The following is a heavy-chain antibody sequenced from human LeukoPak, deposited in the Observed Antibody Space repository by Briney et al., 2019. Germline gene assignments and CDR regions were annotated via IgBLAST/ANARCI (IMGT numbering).Heavy chain of an antibody. CDR2: IYTGGES. D-gene: IGHD5-18*01. V-gene: IGHV3-53*01. J-gene: IGHJ6*03. CDR3: AATTAIVPYYFMYV. CDR1: GFTVSSNY. Sequence: GGSLRLSCAVSGFTVSSNYMSWVRQAPGKGLEWVSVIYTGGESYYADSVKGRFTVSRDNSKNTMNFQMNNLRAEDTAVYYCAATTAIVPYYFMYVWGNGTTVTV.